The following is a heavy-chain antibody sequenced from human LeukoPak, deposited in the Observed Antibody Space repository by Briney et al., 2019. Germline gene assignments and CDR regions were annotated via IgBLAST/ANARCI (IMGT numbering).Heavy chain of an antibody. CDR3: GRDRTMVRGVIGY. J-gene: IGHJ4*02. Sequence: GGSRRLSCAASGFTFSSYWMSWVRQAPGKGLEWVAHIKQEGSGKYYVDSGKGRFTISRDNAKNSLYLQMNSLRAEDTAVYYCGRDRTMVRGVIGYWGQGTLVTVSS. V-gene: IGHV3-7*01. CDR1: GFTFSSYW. D-gene: IGHD3-10*01. CDR2: IKQEGSGK.